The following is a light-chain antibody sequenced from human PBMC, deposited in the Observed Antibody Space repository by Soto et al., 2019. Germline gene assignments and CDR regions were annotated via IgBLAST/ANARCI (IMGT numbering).Light chain of an antibody. V-gene: IGLV2-14*01. Sequence: QSVLTQPASVSGSPGQSITISCSGTSSDIGGYNYVSWYQQHPGKAPKLLIYEVSHRPSRVSNRFSASKSGNTASLTISGLQTEDEADYHCSSYTSSTTLYVFGTGTKVTVL. CDR1: SSDIGGYNY. CDR2: EVS. J-gene: IGLJ1*01. CDR3: SSYTSSTTLYV.